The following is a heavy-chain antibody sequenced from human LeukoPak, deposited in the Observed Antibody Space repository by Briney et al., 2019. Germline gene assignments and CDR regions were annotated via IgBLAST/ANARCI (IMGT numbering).Heavy chain of an antibody. V-gene: IGHV3-30*04. CDR1: GFTFSSYP. Sequence: PGRSLRLSCAAAGFTFSSYPMHWVRQAPGKGLEWVAVTSFDGSNKYYADAVKGRFTFSRENPKNTLYLQMNSLRAEDTAVYYCARGRESGRWDYFDYWGQGTLVTVSS. J-gene: IGHJ4*02. D-gene: IGHD3-10*01. CDR2: TSFDGSNK. CDR3: ARGRESGRWDYFDY.